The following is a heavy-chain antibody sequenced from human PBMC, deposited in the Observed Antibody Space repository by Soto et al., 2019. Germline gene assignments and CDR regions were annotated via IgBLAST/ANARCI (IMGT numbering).Heavy chain of an antibody. CDR3: ARAGATVTTYSDY. D-gene: IGHD4-17*01. Sequence: QAQLVQSGAEVKKPGASVKVSCKACGYSFTTYGISWVRQAPGQGLEWMGWISGSSGHTDYVEKLQGRVSMTTDTSTSTAYMELRSLRSDDTAVYYCARAGATVTTYSDYWGQGTLVTVSS. CDR1: GYSFTTYG. V-gene: IGHV1-18*01. J-gene: IGHJ4*02. CDR2: ISGSSGHT.